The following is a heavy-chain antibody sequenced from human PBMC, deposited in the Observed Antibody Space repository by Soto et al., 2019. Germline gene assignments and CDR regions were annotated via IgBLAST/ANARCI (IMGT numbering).Heavy chain of an antibody. CDR2: IIPIFGTA. J-gene: IGHJ4*02. D-gene: IGHD4-17*01. Sequence: SVKVSCNASGGTFSSYAISWVRQAPGQGLEWMGGIIPIFGTANYAQKFQGRVTITADESTSTAYMELSSLRSEDTAVYYCARDGFDYGDYSWGQGTLVTVSS. V-gene: IGHV1-69*13. CDR1: GGTFSSYA. CDR3: ARDGFDYGDYS.